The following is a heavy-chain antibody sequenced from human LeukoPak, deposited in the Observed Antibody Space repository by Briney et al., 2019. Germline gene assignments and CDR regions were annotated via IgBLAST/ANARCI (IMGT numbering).Heavy chain of an antibody. Sequence: ASVKVSCKASGYTFSGYYMHWVRQAPGQGLEWMGWINPNSGGTKYAQKFQGRVTMTRDTSISTAYMELSRLRSDDTAVYYCARVVALVRFADWGQGTLVTVSS. CDR2: INPNSGGT. D-gene: IGHD2-21*01. CDR3: ARVVALVRFAD. CDR1: GYTFSGYY. J-gene: IGHJ4*02. V-gene: IGHV1-2*02.